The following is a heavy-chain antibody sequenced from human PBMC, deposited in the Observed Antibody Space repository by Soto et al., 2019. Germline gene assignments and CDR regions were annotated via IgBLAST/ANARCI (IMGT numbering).Heavy chain of an antibody. CDR1: GGSFSGYY. D-gene: IGHD4-17*01. Sequence: SETLSLTCAVYGGSFSGYYWSWIRQPPGKGLEWIGEINHSGSTNYNPSLKSRVTISVDTSKNQFSLKLSSVTAADTAVYYCARGMTTVTYYFDYWGQGTLVTVSS. J-gene: IGHJ4*02. CDR3: ARGMTTVTYYFDY. CDR2: INHSGST. V-gene: IGHV4-34*01.